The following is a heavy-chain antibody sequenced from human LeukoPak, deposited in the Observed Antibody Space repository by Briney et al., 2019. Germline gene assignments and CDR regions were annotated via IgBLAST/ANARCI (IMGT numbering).Heavy chain of an antibody. CDR2: IRYDGGNK. CDR3: AKDQYSSSYYFDY. CDR1: GFTFSSYG. J-gene: IGHJ4*02. Sequence: PGGSLRLCCAPSGFTFSSYGMHWVRQAPGKGQKWVAFIRYDGGNKYCSDSVKGRFTISRDNSKNTLYRQMNSLRAEDTAVYYCAKDQYSSSYYFDYWGQGTLVTVSS. D-gene: IGHD6-6*01. V-gene: IGHV3-30*02.